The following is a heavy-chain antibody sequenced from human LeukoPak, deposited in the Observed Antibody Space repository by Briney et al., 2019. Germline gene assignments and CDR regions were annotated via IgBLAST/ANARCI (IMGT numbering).Heavy chain of an antibody. CDR1: GTSISRSGYY. CDR2: TYYSGST. Sequence: SETLSLTCTVSGTSISRSGYYWSWIRQHPGKGLECIGFTYYSGSTHYNPSLESRVTISVDTSKNQLSLKLNSVTAADTAVYYCARRTSSGGYFDYWGQGTLVTVSS. J-gene: IGHJ4*02. V-gene: IGHV4-31*03. CDR3: ARRTSSGGYFDY. D-gene: IGHD2-2*01.